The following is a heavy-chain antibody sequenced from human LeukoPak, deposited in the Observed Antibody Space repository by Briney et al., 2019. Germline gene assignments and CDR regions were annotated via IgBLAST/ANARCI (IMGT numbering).Heavy chain of an antibody. CDR3: ASCYDDSSGYKECWYFDH. CDR1: GFTFSSYA. V-gene: IGHV3-23*01. J-gene: IGHJ4*02. D-gene: IGHD3-22*01. CDR2: ISGSGGST. Sequence: QPGGSLRLSCAASGFTFSSYAMSWVRQAPGKGLEWVSGISGSGGSTYYADSVKGRFTISRDNAKNSLYLQMNGLRAEDTAIYYCASCYDDSSGYKECWYFDHWGQGTLVTVSS.